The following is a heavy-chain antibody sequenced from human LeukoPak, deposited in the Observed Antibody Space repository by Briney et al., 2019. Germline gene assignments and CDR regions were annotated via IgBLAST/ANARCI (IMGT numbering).Heavy chain of an antibody. CDR2: ISGSGGST. D-gene: IGHD6-13*01. J-gene: IGHJ4*02. Sequence: PGGTLRLSCAASGFTFSSYGMSWVRQAPGKGLEGVSAISGSGGSTNYSDSVKGRFTISRDNSKNTLYLQMNSLRAEDTAVYYCAKPTHGYSSSWFSLGYWGQGTLVTVSS. CDR1: GFTFSSYG. V-gene: IGHV3-23*01. CDR3: AKPTHGYSSSWFSLGY.